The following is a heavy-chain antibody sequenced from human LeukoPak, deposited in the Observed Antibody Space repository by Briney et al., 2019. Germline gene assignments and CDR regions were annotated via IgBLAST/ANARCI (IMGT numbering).Heavy chain of an antibody. Sequence: SVKVSCKASGGTFSSYAISWVRQAPGQGLEWMGGIIPIFGTANYAQKFQGRVTITADKSTSTAYMELSSLRSEDTAVYYCATSPSDIVVVPDREPYYYGMGVWGKGTTVTVSS. CDR1: GGTFSSYA. J-gene: IGHJ6*04. CDR3: ATSPSDIVVVPDREPYYYGMGV. CDR2: IIPIFGTA. D-gene: IGHD2-2*01. V-gene: IGHV1-69*06.